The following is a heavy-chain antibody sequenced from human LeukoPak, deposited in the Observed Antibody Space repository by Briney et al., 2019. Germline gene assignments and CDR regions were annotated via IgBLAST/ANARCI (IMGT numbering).Heavy chain of an antibody. Sequence: SETLSLTCTVSGVSISSSNSYWGWIRQPPGKGLEWIGSIYYSGNTYYNASLKSQVSISIDTSKNQFSLKLSSVTAADTAVYYCARLNVVVVPAARNNWFDPWGQGTLVTVSS. CDR1: GVSISSSNSY. CDR3: ARLNVVVVPAARNNWFDP. D-gene: IGHD2-2*01. CDR2: IYYSGNT. V-gene: IGHV4-39*01. J-gene: IGHJ5*02.